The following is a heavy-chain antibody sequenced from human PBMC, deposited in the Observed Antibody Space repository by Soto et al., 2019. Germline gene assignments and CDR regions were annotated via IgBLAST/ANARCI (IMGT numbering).Heavy chain of an antibody. CDR3: VKGEYYYDSSGYYPFDY. CDR1: GFTFSIYA. V-gene: IGHV3-64D*06. D-gene: IGHD3-22*01. Sequence: XXSLRLSFSASGFTFSIYAMNWVPQAPGKGLDHLSSISTDGGNTHYADSVKGRFTIPRDNSKNTVYLQMSSLRAEETSVYYCVKGEYYYDSSGYYPFDYWGQGTLVTVSS. J-gene: IGHJ4*02. CDR2: ISTDGGNT.